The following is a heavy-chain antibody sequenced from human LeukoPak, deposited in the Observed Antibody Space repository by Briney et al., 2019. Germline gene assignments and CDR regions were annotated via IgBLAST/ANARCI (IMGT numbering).Heavy chain of an antibody. D-gene: IGHD3-22*01. Sequence: GGSLRLSCAAPGFTFSNYAMHWVRQAPGKGLEWVALILYDGSNKYYADSVRGRFTISRDNSKKMLFLQMNSLRPEDTAVYYCASPPVEYYYETTGHTALDYWGQGTLVTVSS. J-gene: IGHJ4*02. CDR2: ILYDGSNK. V-gene: IGHV3-30*04. CDR1: GFTFSNYA. CDR3: ASPPVEYYYETTGHTALDY.